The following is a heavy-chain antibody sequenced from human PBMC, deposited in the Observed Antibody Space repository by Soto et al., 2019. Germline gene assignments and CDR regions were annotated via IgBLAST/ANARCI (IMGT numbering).Heavy chain of an antibody. V-gene: IGHV3-23*01. J-gene: IGHJ4*02. Sequence: PWGSLRLSCAASGFTFNNYAMNWVRQAPGKGLEWVATISGTGGSTYYADSVKGRFTISRDNSKNTLYLQMNSLRVEDTAVYYCAKDRLGGNFDYWGQGTQVNVSS. CDR3: AKDRLGGNFDY. CDR2: ISGTGGST. CDR1: GFTFNNYA.